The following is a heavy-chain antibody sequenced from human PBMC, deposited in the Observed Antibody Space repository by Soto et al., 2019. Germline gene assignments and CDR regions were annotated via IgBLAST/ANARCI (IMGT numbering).Heavy chain of an antibody. CDR3: ARTSNNWFDP. V-gene: IGHV4-34*01. D-gene: IGHD2-2*01. J-gene: IGHJ5*02. CDR2: INHGGST. CDR1: GGSFSAYY. Sequence: QVQLQQWGAGLLKPSETLSLTCAVYGGSFSAYYWSWIRQPPEKGLEWIGEINHGGSTNYNPSLKSRVTISLDTSKNQFSLNLTSVTAAHTAVYYCARTSNNWFDPWGQGTLVTVSS.